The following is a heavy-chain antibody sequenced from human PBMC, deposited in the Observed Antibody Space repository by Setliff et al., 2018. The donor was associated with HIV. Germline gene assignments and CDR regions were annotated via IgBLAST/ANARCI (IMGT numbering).Heavy chain of an antibody. CDR3: AREGVREPPSNTLYYGMDV. Sequence: ASVKVSCKSSGYTFSQYGISWVRQAPGQGLEWMGWISTYNGQRNYAQKVQGRVTFTTDTSTSTAYMELRSLRPDDTAVYYCAREGVREPPSNTLYYGMDVWGQGTTVTVSS. J-gene: IGHJ6*02. CDR1: GYTFSQYG. D-gene: IGHD3-10*01. V-gene: IGHV1-18*01. CDR2: ISTYNGQR.